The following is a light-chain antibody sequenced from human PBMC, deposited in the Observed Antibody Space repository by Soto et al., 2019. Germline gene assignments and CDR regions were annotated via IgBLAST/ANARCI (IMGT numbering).Light chain of an antibody. V-gene: IGKV3-11*01. Sequence: EIVLTQSPATLSLSPGERATLSCRASQSVNNYLAWYQQKPGQAPRLLIYDASSRATGIPARFSGSGSGTDFTLTINSLEPEDFAVYYCQQHNLWPPEITFGQGTRLEIK. J-gene: IGKJ5*01. CDR3: QQHNLWPPEIT. CDR2: DAS. CDR1: QSVNNY.